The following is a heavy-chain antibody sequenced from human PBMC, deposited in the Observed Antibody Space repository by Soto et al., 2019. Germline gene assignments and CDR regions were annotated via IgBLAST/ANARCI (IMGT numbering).Heavy chain of an antibody. CDR3: ARAVMREWLLDAFDI. CDR1: GFTVSSNY. Sequence: GGSLRLSCAASGFTVSSNYMSWVRQAPGKGLEWVSVIYSGGSTYYADSVKGRFTISRDNSKNTLYLQMNSLRAEDTAVYYCARAVMREWLLDAFDIWGQGTMVTVSS. CDR2: IYSGGST. V-gene: IGHV3-66*01. D-gene: IGHD3-3*01. J-gene: IGHJ3*02.